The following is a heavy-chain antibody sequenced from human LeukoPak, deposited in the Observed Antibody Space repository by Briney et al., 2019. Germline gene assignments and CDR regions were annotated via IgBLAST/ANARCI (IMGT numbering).Heavy chain of an antibody. J-gene: IGHJ4*02. V-gene: IGHV3-21*01. Sequence: AGGSLRLSCAASGFTFSSYSMKWVRQAPGKGLEWVSSISSSSSYIYYADSVKGRFTISRDNAKNSLSLQMNSLSAEDTAVYYCARARGRWHLLPLDFWGQGTLVTVSS. D-gene: IGHD1-26*01. CDR2: ISSSSSYI. CDR3: ARARGRWHLLPLDF. CDR1: GFTFSSYS.